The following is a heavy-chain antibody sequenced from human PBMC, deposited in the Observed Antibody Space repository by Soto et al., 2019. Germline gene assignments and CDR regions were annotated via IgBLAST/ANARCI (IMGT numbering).Heavy chain of an antibody. CDR2: ISAYNGNT. V-gene: IGHV1-18*01. CDR1: GYTFTSYG. D-gene: IGHD6-19*01. J-gene: IGHJ2*01. CDR3: ARGAEDSSSGWYPDPIYWYFDL. Sequence: QVQLVQSGAEVKQPGASVKVSCKASGYTFTSYGISWVRQAPGQGLEWMGWISAYNGNTNYAQKLQGRVTMTTDTSTSTAYKELRSLRSDDTAVYYCARGAEDSSSGWYPDPIYWYFDLWGRGTLVTVSS.